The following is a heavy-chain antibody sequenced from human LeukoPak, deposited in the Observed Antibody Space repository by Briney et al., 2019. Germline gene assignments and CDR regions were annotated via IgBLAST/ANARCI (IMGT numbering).Heavy chain of an antibody. CDR1: GGSISSSSYY. J-gene: IGHJ6*03. V-gene: IGHV4-39*01. Sequence: PSETLSLTCTVSGGSISSSSYYWGWIRQPPGKGLEWIGSIYYSGSTYYNPSLKSRVTISVDTSKNQFSLKLSSVTAADTAVYYCASRSSFRGVDPGDYMDVWGKGTTVTVSS. CDR2: IYYSGST. D-gene: IGHD3-10*01. CDR3: ASRSSFRGVDPGDYMDV.